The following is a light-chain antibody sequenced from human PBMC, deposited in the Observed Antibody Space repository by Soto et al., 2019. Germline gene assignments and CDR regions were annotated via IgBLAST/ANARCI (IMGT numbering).Light chain of an antibody. J-gene: IGKJ1*01. CDR1: QDINHH. CDR2: DAS. V-gene: IGKV1-33*01. Sequence: DIQMTQSPSSLSTSVGDRVTITCQASQDINHHLNWYQQKPGKAPKLLIYDASNMETGAPSKFSGSGYGKDFILTISSLQHEDIATYYCQQFHNLPWTFGQGTKVEIE. CDR3: QQFHNLPWT.